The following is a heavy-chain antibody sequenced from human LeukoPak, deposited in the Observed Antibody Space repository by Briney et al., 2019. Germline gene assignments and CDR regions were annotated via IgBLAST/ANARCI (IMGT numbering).Heavy chain of an antibody. V-gene: IGHV1-18*01. J-gene: IGHJ4*02. CDR2: ISAYNGNT. D-gene: IGHD1-26*01. Sequence: ASVKVSCKASGYTFTSYDINWLRQAPGQGLEWMGRISAYNGNTNYAQKFQGRVTITADKSTSTAYMELSSLRSEDTAVYYCARLYSGSYYYFDYWGQGTLVTVSS. CDR3: ARLYSGSYYYFDY. CDR1: GYTFTSYD.